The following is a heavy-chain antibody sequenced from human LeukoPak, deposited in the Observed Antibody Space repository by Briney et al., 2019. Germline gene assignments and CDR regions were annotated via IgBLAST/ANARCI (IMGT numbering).Heavy chain of an antibody. D-gene: IGHD3-22*01. CDR1: GGSISSYY. CDR3: ARRSGYRLYRYFDL. CDR2: IYYSGST. Sequence: SETLSLTCTVSGGSISSYYWSWIRQPPGKGLEWIGYIYYSGSTNYNPSLKSRVTISVDTSKNQFSLKLSSVTAADTAVYYCARRSGYRLYRYFDLWGRGTLVTVSS. V-gene: IGHV4-59*01. J-gene: IGHJ2*01.